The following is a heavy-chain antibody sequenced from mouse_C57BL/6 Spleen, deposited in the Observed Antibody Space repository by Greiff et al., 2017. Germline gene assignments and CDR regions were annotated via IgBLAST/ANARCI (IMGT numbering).Heavy chain of an antibody. V-gene: IGHV3-6*01. CDR3: AREAHYYYGSSRGYFDV. J-gene: IGHJ1*03. CDR1: GYSITSGYY. D-gene: IGHD1-1*01. Sequence: EVKLQESGPGLVKPSQSLSLTCSVTGYSITSGYYWNWIRQFPGNKLEWMGYISYDGSTNYNPSLKNRTSVTRATSRNQFILKWKSVTTEDTATYYCAREAHYYYGSSRGYFDVWGTGTTVTVSS. CDR2: ISYDGST.